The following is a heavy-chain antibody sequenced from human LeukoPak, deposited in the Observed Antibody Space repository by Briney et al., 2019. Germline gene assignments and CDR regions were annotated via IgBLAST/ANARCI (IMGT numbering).Heavy chain of an antibody. CDR2: ISYDGSNK. Sequence: PGGSLRLSCAASGFTFNSYGMHWVRQVPGKGLEGVALISYDGSNKHYADSVKGRFTISRDNSKNSLYLQMNSLRAEDTAVYYCARGGSTWVPDYWGQGTLVTVSS. D-gene: IGHD6-13*01. J-gene: IGHJ4*02. CDR1: GFTFNSYG. V-gene: IGHV3-30*03. CDR3: ARGGSTWVPDY.